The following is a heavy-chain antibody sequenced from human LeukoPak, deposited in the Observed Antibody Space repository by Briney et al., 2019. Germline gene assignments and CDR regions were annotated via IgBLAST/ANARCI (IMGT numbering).Heavy chain of an antibody. D-gene: IGHD1-26*01. CDR2: ISSSGSTI. CDR1: GFTLSSYE. CDR3: ARDGSVVYYCYGMDV. Sequence: GGSLRLSCAASGFTLSSYEMNWVRQAPGKGLEWVSYISSSGSTIYYADSVKGRFTISRDNAKNSLYLQMNSLRAEDTAVYYCARDGSVVYYCYGMDVWGQGTTVTVSS. J-gene: IGHJ6*02. V-gene: IGHV3-48*03.